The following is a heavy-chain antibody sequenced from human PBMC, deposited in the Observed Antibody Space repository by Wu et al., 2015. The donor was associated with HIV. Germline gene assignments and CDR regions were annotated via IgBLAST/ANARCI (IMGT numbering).Heavy chain of an antibody. CDR1: GGTFSNYV. D-gene: IGHD3-22*01. Sequence: QVHLVQSGAEVKKPGSSVKVSCKASGGTFSNYVISWVRQAPGQGLEWMGGIIPIFGTTNYAQKFQGRVTITTDKSTSTSYMESTSLTSDDTAVYYCAREIGSSGYFPWGQGTRVTVSS. V-gene: IGHV1-69*05. CDR3: AREIGSSGYFP. CDR2: IIPIFGTT. J-gene: IGHJ5*02.